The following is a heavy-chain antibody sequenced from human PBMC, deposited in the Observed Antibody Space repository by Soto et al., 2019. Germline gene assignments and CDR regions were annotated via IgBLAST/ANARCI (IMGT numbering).Heavy chain of an antibody. CDR1: GYTFTSYG. CDR3: ARGGYCSSTSCYLDP. Sequence: EASVKVSCKASGYTFTSYGISWVRQAPGQGLEWMGWISAYNGNTNYAQKLQGRVTMTTDTSTSTAYMELRSLRSDDTAVYYCARGGYCSSTSCYLDPWGQGTLVTVPQ. V-gene: IGHV1-18*01. CDR2: ISAYNGNT. J-gene: IGHJ5*02. D-gene: IGHD2-2*01.